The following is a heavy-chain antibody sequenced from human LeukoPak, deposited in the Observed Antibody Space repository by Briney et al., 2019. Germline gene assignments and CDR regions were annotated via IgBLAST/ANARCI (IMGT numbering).Heavy chain of an antibody. V-gene: IGHV1-2*02. D-gene: IGHD1-7*01. Sequence: WMGWIFPKNGGTSYAQKFQGRVTMTRDTSTGTVNMEMSRLRPDDTAVYYCVRENWYYDYWGQGTLVTVSS. J-gene: IGHJ4*02. CDR2: IFPKNGGT. CDR3: VRENWYYDY.